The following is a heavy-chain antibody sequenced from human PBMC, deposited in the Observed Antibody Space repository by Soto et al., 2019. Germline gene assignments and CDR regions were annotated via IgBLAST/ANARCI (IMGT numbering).Heavy chain of an antibody. J-gene: IGHJ4*02. CDR3: AGDGVAVPHPYYFDY. D-gene: IGHD2-15*01. CDR1: GGTFSSYA. V-gene: IGHV1-69*12. Sequence: QVQLVQSGAEVKKPGSSVKVSCKASGGTFSSYAISWVRQAPGQGLEWMGGIIPIFGTANYAQKFQGRVTIAADESTRTAHRELSSLRSEDTAVYYCAGDGVAVPHPYYFDYGGQGSLVTVSS. CDR2: IIPIFGTA.